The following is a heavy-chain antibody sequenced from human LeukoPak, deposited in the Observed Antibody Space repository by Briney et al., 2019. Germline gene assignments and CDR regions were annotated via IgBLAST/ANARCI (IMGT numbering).Heavy chain of an antibody. D-gene: IGHD2-21*02. CDR3: AKDRGDLYYYYYGMDV. CDR1: GFTFDDYA. Sequence: GRSLRLSCAASGFTFDDYAMHWVRHAPGKGLEWVSGISWNSGSIGYADSVKGRFTISRDNAKNSLYLQMNSLGAEDTALYYCAKDRGDLYYYYYGMDVWGQGTTVTVSS. V-gene: IGHV3-9*01. CDR2: ISWNSGSI. J-gene: IGHJ6*02.